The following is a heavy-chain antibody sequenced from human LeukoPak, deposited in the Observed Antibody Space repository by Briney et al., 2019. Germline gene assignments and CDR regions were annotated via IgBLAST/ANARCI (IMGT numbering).Heavy chain of an antibody. J-gene: IGHJ3*02. CDR1: GXTFADYA. CDR3: TRVYYGSGRPFDI. CDR2: IRSKAYGGTI. D-gene: IGHD3-10*01. Sequence: PGRSLRLSCTPSGXTFADYAMSWVRQAPGKGLEWVGLIRSKAYGGTIHYAASVKGRFTISRDDSKSIAYLQMNSLKTEDTAVYYCTRVYYGSGRPFDIWGQGTMVTVSS. V-gene: IGHV3-49*04.